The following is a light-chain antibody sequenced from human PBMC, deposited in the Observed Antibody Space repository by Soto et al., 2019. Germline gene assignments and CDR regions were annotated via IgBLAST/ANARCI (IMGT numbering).Light chain of an antibody. CDR1: QSIGTN. CDR2: KTS. V-gene: IGKV3-15*01. CDR3: QQYAGWPLT. J-gene: IGKJ4*01. Sequence: EVVMTQSQATVSVSPGERTSLSCRASQSIGTNLGWYQQKPGQAPRLLISKTSTRATGVPARFSGSGSGTEFTLTISGLQAEDIAVYYCQQYAGWPLTFGGGAKGHIK.